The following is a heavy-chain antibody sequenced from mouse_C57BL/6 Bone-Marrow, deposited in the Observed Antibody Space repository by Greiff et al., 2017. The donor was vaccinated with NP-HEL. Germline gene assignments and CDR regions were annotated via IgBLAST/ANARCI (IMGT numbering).Heavy chain of an antibody. CDR3: AGGYGNSAWFAY. V-gene: IGHV14-2*01. D-gene: IGHD2-1*01. J-gene: IGHJ3*01. CDR2: IDPENGET. CDR1: GFNIKDYY. Sequence: VQLQQSGAELVKPGASVKLSCTASGFNIKDYYMHWVKQRTEQGLEWIGRIDPENGETKYAPKFQGKATITADTSSHTAYLQLSRLTSEDTAVYYCAGGYGNSAWFAYWGQGTLVTVSA.